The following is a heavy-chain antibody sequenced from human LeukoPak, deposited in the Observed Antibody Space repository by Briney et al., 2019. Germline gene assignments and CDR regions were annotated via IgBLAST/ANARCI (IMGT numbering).Heavy chain of an antibody. CDR2: ISIGGDT. V-gene: IGHV3-13*01. D-gene: IGHD3-10*01. CDR3: ARAHVGAGLAFDI. Sequence: GGSLRLSCVVSGFPFSDYDMHWVRQGAGKGLEWVSAISIGGDTYYPGSVKGRFSISRENARNSFYLQMNNLRGGDTTIYYCARAHVGAGLAFDIWGQGTMVTVSS. CDR1: GFPFSDYD. J-gene: IGHJ3*02.